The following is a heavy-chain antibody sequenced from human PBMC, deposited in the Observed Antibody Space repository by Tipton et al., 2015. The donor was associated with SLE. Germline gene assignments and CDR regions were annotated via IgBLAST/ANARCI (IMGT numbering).Heavy chain of an antibody. CDR1: GYTFTSYD. D-gene: IGHD6-13*01. CDR2: INPSGGST. Sequence: QLVQSGAEVKKPGASVKVSCKASGYTFTSYDINWVRQAPGQGLEWMGIINPSGGSTSYAQKFQGRVTMTRDTSTSTVYMELSSLRSEDTAVYYCARDCHRIAAAYYFDYWGQGTLVTVSS. CDR3: ARDCHRIAAAYYFDY. V-gene: IGHV1-46*01. J-gene: IGHJ4*02.